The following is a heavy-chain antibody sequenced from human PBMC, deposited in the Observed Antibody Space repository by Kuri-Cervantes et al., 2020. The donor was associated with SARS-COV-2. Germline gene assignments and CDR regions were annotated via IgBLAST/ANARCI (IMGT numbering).Heavy chain of an antibody. J-gene: IGHJ1*01. CDR2: ISYDGSNK. CDR3: ARDPGGTS. Sequence: GGSLRLSCAASGFTFSSYAMHWVRQAPGKGLEWVAVISYDGSNKYYADSVKGRFTISRDNSKNTLYLQMNSLRAEDTAVYYCARDPGGTSWGQGPWSPSPQ. D-gene: IGHD3-16*01. V-gene: IGHV3-30-3*01. CDR1: GFTFSSYA.